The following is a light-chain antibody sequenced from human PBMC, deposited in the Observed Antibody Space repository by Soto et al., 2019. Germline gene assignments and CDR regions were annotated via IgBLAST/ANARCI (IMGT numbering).Light chain of an antibody. J-gene: IGKJ5*01. Sequence: DIILTQSPDTLFLSPGERATLSCRASQTVSSNYLAWCQQRPGQAPRLLIYGASTRAAGIPDRFSGSGSGTDFTLTITRLEPEDSAVYFCQQYTGPPTTFGQGTRLENK. V-gene: IGKV3-20*01. CDR1: QTVSSNY. CDR2: GAS. CDR3: QQYTGPPTT.